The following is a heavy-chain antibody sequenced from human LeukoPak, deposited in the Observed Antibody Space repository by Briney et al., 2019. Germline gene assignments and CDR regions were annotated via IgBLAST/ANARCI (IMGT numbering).Heavy chain of an antibody. D-gene: IGHD3-22*01. J-gene: IGHJ4*02. CDR1: GGTFSSYA. CDR2: IIPIFGTA. CDR3: AREKGFYDSSAEYYFDY. Sequence: ASVKVSCKASGGTFSSYAISWVRHAPGQGLEWMGGIIPIFGTANYAQKFQGRVTITTDESTSTAYMELSSLRSEDTAVYYCAREKGFYDSSAEYYFDYWGQGTLVTVSS. V-gene: IGHV1-69*05.